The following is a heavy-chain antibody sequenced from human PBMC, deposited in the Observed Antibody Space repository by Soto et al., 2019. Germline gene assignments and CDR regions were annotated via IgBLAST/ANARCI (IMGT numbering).Heavy chain of an antibody. CDR3: ATTRDYYDSSGYLALDY. CDR1: GYTFTYRY. V-gene: IGHV1-45*02. CDR2: ITPFNGNT. D-gene: IGHD3-22*01. J-gene: IGHJ4*02. Sequence: GASVKVSCKASGYTFTYRYLHWVRQAPGQALEWMGWITPFNGNTNYAQKFQDRGIITRDRSMSTAYMELSSLRSEDTAMYYCATTRDYYDSSGYLALDYWGQGTLVTVSS.